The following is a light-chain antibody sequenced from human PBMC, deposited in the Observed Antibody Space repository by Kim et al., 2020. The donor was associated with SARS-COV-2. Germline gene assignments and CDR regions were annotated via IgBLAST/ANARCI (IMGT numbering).Light chain of an antibody. CDR1: SGSSSYA. J-gene: IGLJ2*01. V-gene: IGLV4-69*01. CDR2: LNSDGSH. CDR3: QTWGTGSRGV. Sequence: SVKLTCTLSSGSSSYAIAWHQQQPEKGPRYLMKLNSDGSHSKGDGIPDRFSGSSSGAERYLTISSLQSEDEADYYCQTWGTGSRGVFGGGTQLTVL.